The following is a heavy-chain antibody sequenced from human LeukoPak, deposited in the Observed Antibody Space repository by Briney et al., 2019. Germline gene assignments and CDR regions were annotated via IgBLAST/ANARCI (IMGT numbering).Heavy chain of an antibody. CDR2: IYTSGST. V-gene: IGHV4-61*02. J-gene: IGHJ3*02. D-gene: IGHD3-22*01. CDR3: ARDGYYYDSSGYAVDAFDI. CDR1: GGSISSSSYY. Sequence: SETLPLTCTVSGGSISSSSYYWSWIRQPAGKGLEWIGRIYTSGSTNYNPSLKSRVTISVDTSKNQFSLKLSSVTAADTAVYYCARDGYYYDSSGYAVDAFDIWGQGTMVTVSS.